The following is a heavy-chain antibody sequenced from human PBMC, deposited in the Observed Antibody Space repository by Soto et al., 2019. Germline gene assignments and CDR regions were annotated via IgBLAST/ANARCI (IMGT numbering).Heavy chain of an antibody. CDR1: GFTFGDYA. CDR2: IRSKAYGGTT. CDR3: TRDLFRVVVPAAMPKLVDY. D-gene: IGHD2-2*01. V-gene: IGHV3-49*04. J-gene: IGHJ4*02. Sequence: GSLRLSCTASGFTFGDYAMSWVRQAPGKGLECVGFIRSKAYGGTTEYAASVKGRFTISRDDSKSIAYLQMNSLKTEDTAVYYCTRDLFRVVVPAAMPKLVDYWGQGTLVTVYS.